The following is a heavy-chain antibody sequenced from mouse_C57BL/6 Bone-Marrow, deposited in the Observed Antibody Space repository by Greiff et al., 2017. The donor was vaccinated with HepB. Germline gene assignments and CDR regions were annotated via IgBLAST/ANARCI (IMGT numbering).Heavy chain of an antibody. CDR2: IRLKSDNYAT. V-gene: IGHV6-3*01. CDR1: GFTFSNYW. J-gene: IGHJ2*01. Sequence: EVMLVESGGGLVQPGGSMKLSCVASGFTFSNYWMNWVRQSPEKGLEWVAQIRLKSDNYATHYAETVKGMFTISRDESKSSVYMQMNNLRSEDTGIYYCKLLRRYLDYWGQGTTLTVSS. CDR3: KLLRRYLDY. D-gene: IGHD1-1*01.